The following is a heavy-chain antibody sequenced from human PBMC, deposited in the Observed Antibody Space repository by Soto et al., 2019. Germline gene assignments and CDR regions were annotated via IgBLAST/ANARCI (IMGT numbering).Heavy chain of an antibody. Sequence: QVQLVQSGAEVKKPGASVKVSCKASGYTFTSYGISWVRQAPGQGLEWMGWISAYNGNTNYAQKLQGRVTMTTDTSTRPAYMEVRSLRSEDTAVYYCARAYYDSSGYYLDYWGQGTLVTVSS. CDR2: ISAYNGNT. CDR1: GYTFTSYG. CDR3: ARAYYDSSGYYLDY. D-gene: IGHD3-22*01. V-gene: IGHV1-18*04. J-gene: IGHJ4*02.